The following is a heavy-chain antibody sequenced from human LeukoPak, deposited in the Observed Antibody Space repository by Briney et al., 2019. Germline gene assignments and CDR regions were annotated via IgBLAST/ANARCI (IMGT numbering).Heavy chain of an antibody. D-gene: IGHD3-9*01. CDR1: GYTFASYG. Sequence: ASVRVSCKASGYTFASYGISLVRQAPGQGLEWMGWISAYNGNTNYAQKLQGRVTMTTDTSTSTAYMELRSLSSDDTGVYYCERVNYYDILNGYCGAFDYWGQGTLVTVSS. J-gene: IGHJ4*02. CDR2: ISAYNGNT. V-gene: IGHV1-18*01. CDR3: ERVNYYDILNGYCGAFDY.